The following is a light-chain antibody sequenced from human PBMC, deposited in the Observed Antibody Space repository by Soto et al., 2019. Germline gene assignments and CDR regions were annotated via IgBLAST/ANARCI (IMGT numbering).Light chain of an antibody. V-gene: IGKV3-15*01. CDR2: GAS. Sequence: EIVMTQSPATLSVSPGKRPPLPCRPGKRVRSNLAWYQQKPGQAPRLLIYGASTRATGIPARFSGSGSGTEFTLTISSLQSEDFAVYYCQQYNNWPLTFGGGTKVEIK. CDR3: QQYNNWPLT. CDR1: KRVRSN. J-gene: IGKJ4*01.